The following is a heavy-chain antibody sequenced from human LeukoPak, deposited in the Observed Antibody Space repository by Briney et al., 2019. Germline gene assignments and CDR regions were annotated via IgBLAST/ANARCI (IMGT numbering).Heavy chain of an antibody. Sequence: ASVKVSCKASGYPFDNFGLTWVRQAPGQGLEWMGWISAYNGNTNYAQKLQGRVTMTTDTSTSTAYMELRSLRSDDTAVYYCARGYRLAAAGSFDYWGQGTLVTVSS. CDR1: GYPFDNFG. D-gene: IGHD6-13*01. V-gene: IGHV1-18*01. J-gene: IGHJ4*02. CDR2: ISAYNGNT. CDR3: ARGYRLAAAGSFDY.